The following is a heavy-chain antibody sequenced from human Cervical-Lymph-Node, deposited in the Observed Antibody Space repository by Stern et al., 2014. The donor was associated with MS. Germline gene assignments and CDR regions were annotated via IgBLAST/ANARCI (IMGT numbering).Heavy chain of an antibody. CDR3: ARGVGFAYFDY. Sequence: QVQLQESGPGLVKPSQTLSLTCTVSGGSISSGSYYWSWIRQPAGKGLEWIGRIYTRGRPHYNPSLTSRVTISADPSKNPLPPTLSSGTAADTAVYYCARGVGFAYFDYWGQGTLVTVSS. J-gene: IGHJ4*02. CDR2: IYTRGRP. V-gene: IGHV4-61*02. D-gene: IGHD2-15*01. CDR1: GGSISSGSYY.